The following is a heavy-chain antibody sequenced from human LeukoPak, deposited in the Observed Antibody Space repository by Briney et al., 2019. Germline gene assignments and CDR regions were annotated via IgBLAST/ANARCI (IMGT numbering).Heavy chain of an antibody. V-gene: IGHV3-30*02. CDR1: GFTFSSYG. Sequence: GGSLRLSCAASGFTFSSYGTHWVRQAPGKGLEWVAVIWYDGSNKYYADSVKGRFTISRDNSKSTLDLQMNSLRVEDTAVYYCAKDRYSSSSTFTINPFDYWGQGILVTVSS. D-gene: IGHD6-13*01. CDR2: IWYDGSNK. CDR3: AKDRYSSSSTFTINPFDY. J-gene: IGHJ4*02.